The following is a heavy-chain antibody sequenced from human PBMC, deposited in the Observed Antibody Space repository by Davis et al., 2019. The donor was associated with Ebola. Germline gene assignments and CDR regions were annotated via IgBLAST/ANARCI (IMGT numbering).Heavy chain of an antibody. Sequence: SETLSLTCTVSGGSISSGDYYWSWIRQPPGKGLEWIGEINHSGSTNYNPSLKSRVTISVDTSKNQFSLKLSSVTAADTAVYYCARLRSGLDWTYYYYYYGMDVWGQGTTVTVSS. CDR2: INHSGST. CDR1: GGSISSGDYY. CDR3: ARLRSGLDWTYYYYYYGMDV. V-gene: IGHV4-39*07. D-gene: IGHD3/OR15-3a*01. J-gene: IGHJ6*02.